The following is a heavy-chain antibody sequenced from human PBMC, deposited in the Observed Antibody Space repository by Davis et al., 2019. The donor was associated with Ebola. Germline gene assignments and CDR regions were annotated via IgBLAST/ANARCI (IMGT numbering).Heavy chain of an antibody. CDR3: ARSGRTVVALDY. D-gene: IGHD3-10*01. Sequence: PGGSLRLSCAASGFTFSSYGMYWVRQAPGKGLEWVAVIWYDGSNKYYADSVKGRFTISRDNSKNTLYLQMNSLRAEDTAVYYCARSGRTVVALDYWGQGTLVTVSS. CDR2: IWYDGSNK. CDR1: GFTFSSYG. V-gene: IGHV3-33*01. J-gene: IGHJ4*02.